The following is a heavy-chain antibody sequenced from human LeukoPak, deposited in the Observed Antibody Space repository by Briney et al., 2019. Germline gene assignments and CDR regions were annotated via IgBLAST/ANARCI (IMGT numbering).Heavy chain of an antibody. CDR3: ARGQRYSSSWFGMDV. J-gene: IGHJ6*02. D-gene: IGHD6-13*01. CDR2: IIPIFGTA. CDR1: GGTFSSYA. Sequence: ASVKVSCTASGGTFSSYAVSWVRQAPGQGLEWMGGIIPIFGTANYAQKFQGRVTITADESTSTAYMELSSLRSEDTAVYYCARGQRYSSSWFGMDVWGQGTTVTVSS. V-gene: IGHV1-69*13.